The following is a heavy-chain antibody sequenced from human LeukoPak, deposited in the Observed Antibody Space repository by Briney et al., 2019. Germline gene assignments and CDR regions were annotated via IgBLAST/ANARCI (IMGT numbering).Heavy chain of an antibody. J-gene: IGHJ4*02. CDR1: GFTFSSYS. Sequence: GGSLRLSCAASGFTFSSYSMNWVRQAPGKWLEWVSSISSSSSHIYYADSVKGRFTISRDNAKNSLYLQMNSLRAEDTAVYYCARGRGLPGPLDYWGQGTLVTVSS. D-gene: IGHD3-10*01. V-gene: IGHV3-21*01. CDR3: ARGRGLPGPLDY. CDR2: ISSSSSHI.